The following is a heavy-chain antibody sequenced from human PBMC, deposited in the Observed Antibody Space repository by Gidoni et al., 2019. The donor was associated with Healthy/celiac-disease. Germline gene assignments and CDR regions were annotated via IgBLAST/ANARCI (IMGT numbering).Heavy chain of an antibody. Sequence: EVQLLESGGGLVQPGGSLRLSCAASGFPFSSYAMSWVRPAPGKGLEWVSAISGSGVSTYYADSVKGRFTISRDNSKNTLYLQMNSLRADDTAVYYCAKDGSSGYYGDYWGQGTLVTVSS. CDR2: ISGSGVST. CDR3: AKDGSSGYYGDY. CDR1: GFPFSSYA. V-gene: IGHV3-23*01. J-gene: IGHJ4*02. D-gene: IGHD3-22*01.